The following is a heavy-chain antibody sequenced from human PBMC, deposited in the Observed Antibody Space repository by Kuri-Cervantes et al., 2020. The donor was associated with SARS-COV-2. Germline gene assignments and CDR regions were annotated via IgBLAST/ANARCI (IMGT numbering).Heavy chain of an antibody. CDR2: ISGSGGST. Sequence: GGSLRLSCAVYGGSFSGYYWSWIRQPPGKGLEWVSAISGSGGSTYYADSVKGQFTISRDNSKNTLYLQMNSLRAEDTAVYYCAKSRWQQLSWLDYWGQGTLVTVSS. CDR3: AKSRWQQLSWLDY. V-gene: IGHV3-23*01. CDR1: GGSFSGYY. J-gene: IGHJ4*02. D-gene: IGHD6-13*01.